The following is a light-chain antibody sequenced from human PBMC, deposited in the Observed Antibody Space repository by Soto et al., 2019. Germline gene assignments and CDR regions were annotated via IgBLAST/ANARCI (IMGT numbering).Light chain of an antibody. CDR2: AAS. Sequence: DIQMTQSPSSLSASVGDRVTITCRASQSISSYLNWYLQKPGKAPKLLIYAASSLQSGVPSRFSGSGSGTDFTLTISSLQPEDFATYYCQQSYSTPRTVGQGTKLEIK. CDR3: QQSYSTPRT. J-gene: IGKJ2*01. CDR1: QSISSY. V-gene: IGKV1-39*01.